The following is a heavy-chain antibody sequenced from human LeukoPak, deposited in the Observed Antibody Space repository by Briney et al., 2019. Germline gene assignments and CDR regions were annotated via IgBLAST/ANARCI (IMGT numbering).Heavy chain of an antibody. D-gene: IGHD1-26*01. CDR2: ISAYNGNT. V-gene: IGHV1-18*01. CDR1: GYTFTSYA. Sequence: ASVKVSCKASGYTFTSYAMHWVRQAPGQGLEWMGWISAYNGNTNYAQKLQGRVTMTTDTSTSTAYMELRSLRSDDTAVYYCARGPKVGATLGYYYYYMDVWGKGTTVTVSS. J-gene: IGHJ6*03. CDR3: ARGPKVGATLGYYYYYMDV.